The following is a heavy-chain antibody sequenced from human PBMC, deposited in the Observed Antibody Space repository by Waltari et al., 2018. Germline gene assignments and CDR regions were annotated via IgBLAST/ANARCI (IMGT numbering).Heavy chain of an antibody. D-gene: IGHD3-3*01. V-gene: IGHV3-49*04. CDR2: IRSKTYYGTA. J-gene: IGHJ4*02. CDR3: ARVEGSFWSGYRFDS. CDR1: GFTFGANG. Sequence: EVRLVESGGGLGQPGRSLRLFCSTSGFTFGANGIRWVRQAPGKGLEWVGFIRSKTYYGTAEYAASMKGRFIISRDDSKSVAYLQMNNLKPEDTAVYYCARVEGSFWSGYRFDSWGQGTPVTVSS.